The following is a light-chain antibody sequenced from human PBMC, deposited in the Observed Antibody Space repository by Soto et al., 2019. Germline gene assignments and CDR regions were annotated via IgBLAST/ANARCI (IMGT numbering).Light chain of an antibody. V-gene: IGKV1-39*01. CDR3: QQSYSTLGT. J-gene: IGKJ1*01. Sequence: DIQMTQSPSSLSASVGDRVTITCRASQSISSYLNWYQQKPGKAPKLLIYAASSLHSGVPSRFSGSGSGTDFTLTISSLQPEDFATYYCQQSYSTLGTFGQGTKVEIK. CDR1: QSISSY. CDR2: AAS.